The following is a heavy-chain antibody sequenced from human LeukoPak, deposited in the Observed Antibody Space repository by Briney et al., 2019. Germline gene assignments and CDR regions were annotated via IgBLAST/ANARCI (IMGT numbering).Heavy chain of an antibody. CDR3: ARRKNSGWALVDY. D-gene: IGHD6-19*01. J-gene: IGHJ4*02. Sequence: SETLSLTCSVSGGSITSNYWSWIRQPPGKGLEWIGYMYYGGTTRYSPSLKSRVTMSVDTSKNLFSLKLTSVTAADTAVYYCARRKNSGWALVDYWGQGTLVTVSS. V-gene: IGHV4-59*01. CDR2: MYYGGTT. CDR1: GGSITSNY.